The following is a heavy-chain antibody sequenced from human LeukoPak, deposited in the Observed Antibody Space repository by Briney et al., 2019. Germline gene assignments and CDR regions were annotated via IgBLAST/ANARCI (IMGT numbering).Heavy chain of an antibody. CDR2: IFTSGIA. CDR3: AREISGTYYNPLGYMDV. CDR1: GGSIGIYY. Sequence: PSETLSLTCTASGGSIGIYYWNWIRQPAGKGLEWIGRIFTSGIANYNPSLKSRVTMSVDPSKNQFSLNLSSVTAADTAVYYCAREISGTYYNPLGYMDVWGKGTTVTVSS. V-gene: IGHV4-4*07. D-gene: IGHD3-10*01. J-gene: IGHJ6*03.